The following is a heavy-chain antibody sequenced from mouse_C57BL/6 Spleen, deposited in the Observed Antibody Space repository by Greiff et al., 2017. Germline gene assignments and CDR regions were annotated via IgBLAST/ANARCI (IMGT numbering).Heavy chain of an antibody. CDR2: IDPENGDT. J-gene: IGHJ2*01. CDR1: GFNIKDDY. D-gene: IGHD3-1*01. CDR3: TTGLYYFDY. V-gene: IGHV14-4*01. Sequence: EVQLLQSGAELVRPGASVKLSCTASGFNIKDDYMHWVKQRPEQGLEWIGWIDPENGDTEYASKFQGMVTITAATSSNTAYLQLSSLTSEDTAVSYCTTGLYYFDYWGQGTTRTVSS.